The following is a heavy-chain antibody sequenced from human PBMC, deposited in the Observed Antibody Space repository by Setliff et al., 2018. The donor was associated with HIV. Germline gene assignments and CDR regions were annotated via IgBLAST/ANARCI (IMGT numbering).Heavy chain of an antibody. V-gene: IGHV4-61*09. CDR2: IYTSGST. CDR1: GGSISSGNHY. Sequence: PSETLSLTCTVSGGSISSGNHYWSWIRQPAGKALEWIGHIYTSGSTNYNPSLKSRVTISLDTSKNQFSLRLTSVTAADTAVYYCARGVYSSGWYLLTRLDPWGQGVLVTVSS. CDR3: ARGVYSSGWYLLTRLDP. J-gene: IGHJ5*02. D-gene: IGHD6-19*01.